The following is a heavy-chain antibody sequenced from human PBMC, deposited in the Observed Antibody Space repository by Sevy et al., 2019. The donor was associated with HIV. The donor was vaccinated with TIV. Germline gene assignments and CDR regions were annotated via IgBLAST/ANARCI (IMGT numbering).Heavy chain of an antibody. Sequence: GGSLRLSCSGSGFSFSNSAMNWVRQTPGKGLKYVSAISSDGVSTYYTHSVRGRFTISRDNSKNTLYLQMSSLRVEDTAGYYCVKDPDYNFWRGDYGMDVWGQGTTVTVSS. D-gene: IGHD3-3*01. V-gene: IGHV3-64D*06. CDR3: VKDPDYNFWRGDYGMDV. J-gene: IGHJ6*02. CDR1: GFSFSNSA. CDR2: ISSDGVST.